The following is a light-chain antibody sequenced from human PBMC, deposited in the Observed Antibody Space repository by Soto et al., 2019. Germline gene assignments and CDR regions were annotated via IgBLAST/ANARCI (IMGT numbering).Light chain of an antibody. V-gene: IGLV1-47*01. CDR3: AAWDDSLSGWV. J-gene: IGLJ3*02. Sequence: QSVLTQPPSASGTPGQRVTISCSGSSSKIGSNYVYWYQQLPGTAPKLLIYRNNQRASGVPDRFSGSKSGTSASLAISGLRSEDEADYYCAAWDDSLSGWVFGGGTKLTVL. CDR1: SSKIGSNY. CDR2: RNN.